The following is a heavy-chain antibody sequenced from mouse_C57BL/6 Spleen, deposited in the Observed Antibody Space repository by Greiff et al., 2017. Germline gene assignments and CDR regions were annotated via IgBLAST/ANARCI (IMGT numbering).Heavy chain of an antibody. J-gene: IGHJ1*03. CDR3: ARTITPRYFDV. Sequence: VQLKESGPELVKPGASVKIPCKASGYTFTDYNMDWVKQSHGKSLEWIGDINPNNGGTIYNQKFKGKATLTVDKSSSTAYMELRSLTSEDTAVYYCARTITPRYFDVWGTGTTVTVSS. D-gene: IGHD1-1*01. V-gene: IGHV1-18*01. CDR1: GYTFTDYN. CDR2: INPNNGGT.